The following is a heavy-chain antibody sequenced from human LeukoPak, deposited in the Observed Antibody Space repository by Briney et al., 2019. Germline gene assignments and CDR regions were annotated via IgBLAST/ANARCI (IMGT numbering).Heavy chain of an antibody. J-gene: IGHJ6*03. CDR2: THNSGST. D-gene: IGHD3-3*01. Sequence: PSETLSLTCTVSGGSISSHYWSWIRRSPGKGLEWIGYTHNSGSTNYNPSLKSRVTMSVEMSKKQISLKLTSVTAADTAVYYCARVVITIPNYYMDVWGKGTRSPSP. CDR3: ARVVITIPNYYMDV. V-gene: IGHV4-59*11. CDR1: GGSISSHY.